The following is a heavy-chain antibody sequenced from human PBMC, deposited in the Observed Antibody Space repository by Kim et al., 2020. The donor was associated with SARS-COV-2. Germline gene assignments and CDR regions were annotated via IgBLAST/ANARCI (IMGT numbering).Heavy chain of an antibody. Sequence: GGSLRLSCAASGFTFSSYGMHWVRQPPGKGLEWVAVIWYVGSNKYYADSVKGRFTISRDNSKNTLYLQMNSLRAEDTAVYYCASDAVGSSWTEYYMDVGGGETAVTLSS. V-gene: IGHV3-33*01. CDR2: IWYVGSNK. CDR1: GFTFSSYG. D-gene: IGHD6-13*01. CDR3: ASDAVGSSWTEYYMDV. J-gene: IGHJ6*03.